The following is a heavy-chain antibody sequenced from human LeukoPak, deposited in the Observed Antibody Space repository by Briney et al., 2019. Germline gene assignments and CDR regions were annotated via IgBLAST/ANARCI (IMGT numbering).Heavy chain of an antibody. V-gene: IGHV4-34*01. D-gene: IGHD5-18*01. CDR1: GASFSGYY. Sequence: SETLSLTCAVHGASFSGYYWNWIRQPPGKGLEWIGEINHSGSTYYNPSLKSRVTISVDTSKNQFSLKLNSVTAADTAVYYCARVSGYSYGGNDYWGQGTLVTVSS. J-gene: IGHJ4*02. CDR3: ARVSGYSYGGNDY. CDR2: INHSGST.